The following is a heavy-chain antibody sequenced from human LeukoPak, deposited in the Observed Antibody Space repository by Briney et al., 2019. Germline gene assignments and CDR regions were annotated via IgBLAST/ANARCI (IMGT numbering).Heavy chain of an antibody. D-gene: IGHD3-16*01. V-gene: IGHV4-34*01. J-gene: IGHJ4*02. Sequence: SETLSLTCAVYGESFSGYYWSWIRQPPGKGLEWVGEINHSGSTNYNPSLKSRVTIPVDTSKNQFSLKLSSVTAADTAVYYCATSGGTLGPTNYFAYWGQGTLVTVSS. CDR1: GESFSGYY. CDR3: ATSGGTLGPTNYFAY. CDR2: INHSGST.